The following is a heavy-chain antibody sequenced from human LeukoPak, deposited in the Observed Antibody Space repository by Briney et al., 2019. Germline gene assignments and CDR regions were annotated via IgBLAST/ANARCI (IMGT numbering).Heavy chain of an antibody. D-gene: IGHD7-27*01. CDR2: INPNGGGT. Sequence: GSVKLSCEASGYTFTGYYMHWVRQAPGQGLEWMGWINPNGGGTNYAHKFKGWFTMTRDTSINTAYMEMSRLRSDDTAVYYCARDRIPSGDGMDVWGKGATVTVSS. V-gene: IGHV1-2*04. CDR1: GYTFTGYY. CDR3: ARDRIPSGDGMDV. J-gene: IGHJ6*04.